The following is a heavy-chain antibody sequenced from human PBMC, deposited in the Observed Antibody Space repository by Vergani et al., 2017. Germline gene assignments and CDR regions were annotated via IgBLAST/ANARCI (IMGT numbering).Heavy chain of an antibody. D-gene: IGHD4-11*01. CDR1: GGSFTSYH. J-gene: IGHJ6*03. CDR2: IDHTGRP. V-gene: IGHV4-34*01. CDR3: ARVNTETNGQLYYYYYMDV. Sequence: QVQLQQWGGGLLKPSETLSLTCVVNGGSFTSYHWTWIRQSPGEGLGWVGDIDHTGRPDYNPSLKSRLTMSVDKSRNQFSLTLNSVTATDTAIYFCARVNTETNGQLYYYYYMDVWGQGTAVTDS.